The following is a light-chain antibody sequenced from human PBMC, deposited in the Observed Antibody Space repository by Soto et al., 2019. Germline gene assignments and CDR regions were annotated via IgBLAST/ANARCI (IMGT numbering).Light chain of an antibody. Sequence: DIQMTQSPSSLSASVGDRVTITCRASENIFRYLSWYQHKPGKAPHRLIYAASSLQSGVRSRFSVSVSGTDFVLTISSLQPEDFATFYCQQSYGVPHTFGQGTKLDI. V-gene: IGKV1-39*01. J-gene: IGKJ2*01. CDR2: AAS. CDR1: ENIFRY. CDR3: QQSYGVPHT.